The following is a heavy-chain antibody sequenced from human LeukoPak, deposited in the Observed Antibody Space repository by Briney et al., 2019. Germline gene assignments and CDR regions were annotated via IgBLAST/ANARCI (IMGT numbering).Heavy chain of an antibody. J-gene: IGHJ4*02. V-gene: IGHV3-48*01. Sequence: GGSLRLSCAASGFTLSSYGMNWVRQAPGKGLEWVSYISSSSSTMYYADSVKGRFTIPRDNANNSLYLQMNSLRAEDTAVYYCARDACSSTSCYFDYWGQGTLVTVSS. CDR2: ISSSSSTM. CDR3: ARDACSSTSCYFDY. D-gene: IGHD2-2*01. CDR1: GFTLSSYG.